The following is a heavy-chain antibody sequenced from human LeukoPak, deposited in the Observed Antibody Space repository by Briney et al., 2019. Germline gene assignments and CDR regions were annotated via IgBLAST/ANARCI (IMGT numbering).Heavy chain of an antibody. Sequence: GGSLRLSCASSGFTFRLYWMHWVRQAPGKGLVWVSRINSDGSSTNYADSVKGRFTISRDNAKNTLYLQMNSLRAEDTAVYYCARDAAIAARLDYFDYWGQGTLVTVSS. CDR1: GFTFRLYW. CDR3: ARDAAIAARLDYFDY. J-gene: IGHJ4*02. CDR2: INSDGSST. D-gene: IGHD6-6*01. V-gene: IGHV3-74*01.